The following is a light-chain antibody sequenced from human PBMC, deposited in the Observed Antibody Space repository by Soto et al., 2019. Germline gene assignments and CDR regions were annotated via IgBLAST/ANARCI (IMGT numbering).Light chain of an antibody. Sequence: EIVLTQSPGTLSLSPGERATLSCRASQSLSSSYLAWYQQKPGQAPRLLISGASTRATGIPDRFSGSGSGTDFILTISRLEPEDFAVYYCQQYGFSGSITFXQGTRPEIK. V-gene: IGKV3-20*01. CDR1: QSLSSSY. CDR3: QQYGFSGSIT. J-gene: IGKJ5*01. CDR2: GAS.